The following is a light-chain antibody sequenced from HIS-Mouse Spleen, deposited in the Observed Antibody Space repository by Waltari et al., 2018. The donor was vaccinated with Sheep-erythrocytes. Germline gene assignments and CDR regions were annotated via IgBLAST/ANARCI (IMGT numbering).Light chain of an antibody. CDR3: QSYDSSLSGSV. Sequence: QSALTQPRSVSGSPGQSVTIPCTGTSSDVGGYNYVPWYQQHPGKAPKLMIYDVSKRPSGVPDRFSGSKSGTSASLAITGLQAEDEADYYCQSYDSSLSGSVFGGGTKLTVL. CDR2: DVS. J-gene: IGLJ2*01. V-gene: IGLV2-11*01. CDR1: SSDVGGYNY.